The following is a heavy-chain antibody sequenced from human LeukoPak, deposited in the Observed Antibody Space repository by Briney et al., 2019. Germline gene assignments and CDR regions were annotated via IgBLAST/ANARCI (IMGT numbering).Heavy chain of an antibody. CDR3: ARYSSSWYRFPNFDY. V-gene: IGHV4-39*07. CDR1: GGSISSSGSS. Sequence: SGTRSSPGPVSGGSISSSGSSWGGIGRPPGKGLGGIGSIYYSGSTYYNPSLKSRVTISVDTSKNQFSLKLSSVTAADTAVYYCARYSSSWYRFPNFDYWGQGTLVTVSS. D-gene: IGHD6-13*01. J-gene: IGHJ4*02. CDR2: IYYSGST.